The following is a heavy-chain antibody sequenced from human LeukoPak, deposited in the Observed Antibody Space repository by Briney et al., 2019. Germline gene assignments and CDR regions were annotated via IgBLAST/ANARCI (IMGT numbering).Heavy chain of an antibody. CDR3: ARARCSSTSCSLGFLDV. D-gene: IGHD2-2*01. J-gene: IGHJ6*04. CDR1: GVTFSTYW. Sequence: PGGALRLSCAASGVTFSTYWIHGGRQAPGKGLGGVSRINIDGRRTTYADSVKGRFPISRDNAKNTLYLQMNSLSAEDTAVYYCARARCSSTSCSLGFLDVWGKGTTVTVSS. V-gene: IGHV3-74*01. CDR2: INIDGRRT.